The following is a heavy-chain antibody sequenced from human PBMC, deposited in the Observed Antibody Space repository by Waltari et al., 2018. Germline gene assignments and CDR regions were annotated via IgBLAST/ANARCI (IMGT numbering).Heavy chain of an antibody. Sequence: EVQLVESGGGLVQPGGSLRLSCAASGFTFSSYELTWVRQAPGKGLEWVSYISSSGSTIYYADSVKGRFTISRDNAKNSLYLQMNSLRAEDTAVYYCARVPPAPDYGDYGDGFDYWGQGTLVTVSS. J-gene: IGHJ4*02. V-gene: IGHV3-48*03. D-gene: IGHD4-17*01. CDR1: GFTFSSYE. CDR2: ISSSGSTI. CDR3: ARVPPAPDYGDYGDGFDY.